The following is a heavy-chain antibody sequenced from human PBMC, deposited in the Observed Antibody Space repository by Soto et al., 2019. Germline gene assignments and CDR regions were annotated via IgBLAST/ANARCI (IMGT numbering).Heavy chain of an antibody. V-gene: IGHV3-30-3*01. D-gene: IGHD3-9*01. CDR3: ATSRNYDILTGNFDY. J-gene: IGHJ4*02. Sequence: PGGSLRLSCAASGFIFRTYPVHWVRQAPGKGLEWVGVISYDGINKYYADSVKGRFTISRDNSKNTLYLQMNSLRAEDTAVYYCATSRNYDILTGNFDYWGQGTLVTVSS. CDR1: GFIFRTYP. CDR2: ISYDGINK.